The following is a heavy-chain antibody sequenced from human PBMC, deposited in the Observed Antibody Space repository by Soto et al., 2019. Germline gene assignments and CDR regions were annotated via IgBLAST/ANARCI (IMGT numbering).Heavy chain of an antibody. CDR1: GETFSGYY. J-gene: IGHJ4*02. D-gene: IGHD1-1*01. CDR3: ARAAIKGHQVAGQPPPPQTLDY. CDR2: INPSGST. V-gene: IGHV4-34*01. Sequence: PSETLSLTCAVHGETFSGYYWTWIRQPPGEGLEWIGEINPSGSTNYNPSLKSRVTMSADTSKNQFSLKLTSVTAADTAVYYCARAAIKGHQVAGQPPPPQTLDYWCPGTLVTVSS.